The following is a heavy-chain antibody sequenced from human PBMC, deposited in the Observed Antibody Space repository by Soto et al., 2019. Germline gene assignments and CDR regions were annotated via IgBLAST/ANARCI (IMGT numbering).Heavy chain of an antibody. CDR3: ARSDYYYGMAV. J-gene: IGHJ6*02. CDR2: MYYSGTT. Sequence: SETLSLTCTVSGGSISSSSYFWGWIRQPPGKGLEWIGSMYYSGTTYYNPSLKSRVTISVDTSKNQFSLKLSSVTAADSAVYYCARSDYYYGMAVWGQVITVTVSS. CDR1: GGSISSSSYF. V-gene: IGHV4-39*01.